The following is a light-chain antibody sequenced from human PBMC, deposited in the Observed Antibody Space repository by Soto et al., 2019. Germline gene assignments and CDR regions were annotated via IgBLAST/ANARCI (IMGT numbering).Light chain of an antibody. CDR1: QSLLXXXXXXX. CDR2: LGS. Sequence: ETVMTQSPLSLPVTPGEPASISXXXSQSLLXXXXXXXXXWYLPKPGQSPQLLIYLGSNRASGVPDRFSGSGSGTDFTLKISRVEAEDVGVYYCMQALQTLTFGPGTKVDIK. CDR3: MQALQTLT. V-gene: IGKV2-28*01. J-gene: IGKJ3*01.